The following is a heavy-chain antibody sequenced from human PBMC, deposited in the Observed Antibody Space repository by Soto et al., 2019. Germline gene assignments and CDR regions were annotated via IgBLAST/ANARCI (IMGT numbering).Heavy chain of an antibody. CDR2: TSYDGTNK. Sequence: QVQLVESGGGVVQPGRSLRLSCAASGFTFRNYGMNWVRQAPGKGLEWMSLTSYDGTNKYYADSVKGRFTISRDNSKNTVYLQMNTVRAEDTAVYYCARSITIFGVHLYYYFGLDVWGQGTTVTVSS. V-gene: IGHV3-30*03. J-gene: IGHJ6*02. CDR1: GFTFRNYG. D-gene: IGHD3-3*01. CDR3: ARSITIFGVHLYYYFGLDV.